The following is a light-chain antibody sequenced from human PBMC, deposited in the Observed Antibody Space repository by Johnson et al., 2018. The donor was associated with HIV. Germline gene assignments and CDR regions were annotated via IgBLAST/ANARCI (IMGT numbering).Light chain of an antibody. CDR3: GTWDSSLRSGF. Sequence: QSVLTQPPSVSAAPGQKVTISCSGSSSNIGNNYVSWYQQLPGTAPKLLIYENNKRPSGTPDRFSGSKSGTSATLGITGLQTGDEADYYFGTWDSSLRSGFFGTGTNFTVL. J-gene: IGLJ1*01. CDR2: ENN. V-gene: IGLV1-51*02. CDR1: SSNIGNNY.